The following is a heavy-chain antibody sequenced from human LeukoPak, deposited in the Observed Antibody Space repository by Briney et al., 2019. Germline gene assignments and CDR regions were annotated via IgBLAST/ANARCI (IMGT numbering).Heavy chain of an antibody. J-gene: IGHJ4*02. CDR2: IYHSGST. V-gene: IGHV4-30-2*01. CDR3: ARAVLFSGEQLWSFDY. CDR1: GGSISGGGYS. D-gene: IGHD5-18*01. Sequence: PSETLSLTCAVSGGSISGGGYSWSWIRQPPGKGLEWIGYIYHSGSTYYNPSLKSRVTISVDRSKNQFSLKLSSVTAADTAVYYCARAVLFSGEQLWSFDYWGQGTLVTVSS.